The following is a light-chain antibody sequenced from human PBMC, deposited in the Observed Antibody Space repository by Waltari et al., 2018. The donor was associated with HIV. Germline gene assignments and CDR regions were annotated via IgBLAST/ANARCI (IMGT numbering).Light chain of an antibody. CDR2: ANI. V-gene: IGLV1-40*01. J-gene: IGLJ2*01. CDR3: QSFDSSLTTSGVI. Sequence: QSVLTQPPSVSGAPGQRFTISCTGRSPNIGAGYDVHWHQQLPGTAPKLLIYANINRPSGVPDRFSGSKSGSSASLAITGLQAEDEAHYYCQSFDSSLTTSGVIFGGGTKLTVL. CDR1: SPNIGAGYD.